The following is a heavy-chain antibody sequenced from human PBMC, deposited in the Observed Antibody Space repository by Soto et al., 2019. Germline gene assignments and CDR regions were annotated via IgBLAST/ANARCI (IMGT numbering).Heavy chain of an antibody. CDR2: INAGNGNT. V-gene: IGHV1-3*01. D-gene: IGHD6-13*01. CDR3: ARDPLEAAAGTLVFDI. J-gene: IGHJ3*02. Sequence: QVQLVQSGAEVKKPGASVKVSCKASGYTFTSYAMHWVRQAPGQRLEWMGWINAGNGNTKYSQKFQGRVTITRDTSASTAYMELSSLRSEDTAVYYCARDPLEAAAGTLVFDIWGQGTMVTVSS. CDR1: GYTFTSYA.